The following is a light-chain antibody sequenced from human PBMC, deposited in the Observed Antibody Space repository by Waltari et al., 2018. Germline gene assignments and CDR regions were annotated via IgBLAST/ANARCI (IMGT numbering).Light chain of an antibody. CDR3: QQRSGDWWT. CDR2: DVS. J-gene: IGKJ1*01. V-gene: IGKV3-11*01. Sequence: IVLTQSPATLSLSPGERATFSCRASQSIGSYLAWYQHRPGQPPRLLIYDVSKRATGIPARFSGRGSGTDFTLTISSLEPEDFAVYYCQQRSGDWWTFGQGTKVEIK. CDR1: QSIGSY.